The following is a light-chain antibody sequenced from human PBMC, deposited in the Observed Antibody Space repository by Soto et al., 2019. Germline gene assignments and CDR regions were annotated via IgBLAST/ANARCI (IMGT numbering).Light chain of an antibody. Sequence: DIQMTQSPSSLSASVGDRVTITCRASQSMSSYLNWYQQKPGKAPKLLIYAASSLQSGVPSRFSGSGSGTYFTLTISSLQPEDFATYYCQQSYSTVWTFGQGTKVEIK. CDR2: AAS. J-gene: IGKJ1*01. CDR1: QSMSSY. CDR3: QQSYSTVWT. V-gene: IGKV1-39*01.